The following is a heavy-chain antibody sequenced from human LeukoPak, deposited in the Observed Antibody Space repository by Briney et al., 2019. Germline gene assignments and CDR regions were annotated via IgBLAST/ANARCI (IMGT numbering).Heavy chain of an antibody. CDR2: IYHSGST. Sequence: SETLSLTCAVSGGSISSSNWWSWVRQPPGKGLEWIGEIYHSGSTNYNPSLKSRVTISVDKSKNQFSLKLSSVTAADTAVYYCARNIVGATGGRLGFFDYWGQGTLVTVSS. V-gene: IGHV4-4*02. D-gene: IGHD1-26*01. CDR3: ARNIVGATGGRLGFFDY. J-gene: IGHJ4*02. CDR1: GGSISSSNW.